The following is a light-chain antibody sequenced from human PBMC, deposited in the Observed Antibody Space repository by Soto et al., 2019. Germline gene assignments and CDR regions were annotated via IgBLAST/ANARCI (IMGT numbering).Light chain of an antibody. Sequence: DIQMTQSPSTLSASVVDRVTITCRASQSISSWLAWYQQKPGKAPKLLIYDASSLESGVPSRFSGSGSGTEFTLTISSLQPDDFATYYCQQYNSYSPWTFGQGTKGDIK. J-gene: IGKJ1*01. V-gene: IGKV1-5*01. CDR2: DAS. CDR3: QQYNSYSPWT. CDR1: QSISSW.